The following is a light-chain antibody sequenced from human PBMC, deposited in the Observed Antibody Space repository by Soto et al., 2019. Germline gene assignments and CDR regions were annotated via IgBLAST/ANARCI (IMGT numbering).Light chain of an antibody. V-gene: IGKV1-5*02. J-gene: IGKJ5*01. CDR2: DAY. CDR1: QSIDSW. CDR3: QQYNSYPIT. Sequence: DTQMTQSPSTLSASVGDRVTIICRASQSIDSWLAWYQQKPGKAPKLLIFDAYSLQSGVPSRFSGSRSGTEFTLTISNMQPDDFATYYCQQYNSYPITFGQGTRLEIQ.